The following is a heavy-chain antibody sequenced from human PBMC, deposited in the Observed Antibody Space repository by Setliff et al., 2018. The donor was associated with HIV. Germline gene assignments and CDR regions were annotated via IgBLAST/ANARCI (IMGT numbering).Heavy chain of an antibody. D-gene: IGHD2-15*01. CDR2: IWYDGSST. CDR3: AKDRGCSV. Sequence: GGSLRLSCVASGFRFSTYGMHWVRQAPGKGLEWVTFIWYDGSSTNYADSVKGRFTISRDSAKNTLYLHMNSLRAEDTAVYYCAKDRGCSVWGQGTLVTVPS. V-gene: IGHV3-33*03. CDR1: GFRFSTYG. J-gene: IGHJ4*02.